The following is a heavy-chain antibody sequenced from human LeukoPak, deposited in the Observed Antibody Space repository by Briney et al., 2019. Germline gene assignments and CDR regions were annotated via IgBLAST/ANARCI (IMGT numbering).Heavy chain of an antibody. D-gene: IGHD1-1*01. Sequence: SETLSLTCTVSGGSISGYYWNWIRQPPGKGPEWIGWIFYNGNTKYNPSLKSRVTVSVDTSKNLFSLKLSSVTAADTAVYYCARGGRWEHFDYWGQGTLVTVSS. CDR2: IFYNGNT. V-gene: IGHV4-59*01. CDR3: ARGGRWEHFDY. CDR1: GGSISGYY. J-gene: IGHJ4*02.